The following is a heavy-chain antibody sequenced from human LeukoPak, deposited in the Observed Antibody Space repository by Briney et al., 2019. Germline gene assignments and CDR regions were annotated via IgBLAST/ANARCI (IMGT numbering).Heavy chain of an antibody. CDR1: GFTFSRHG. J-gene: IGHJ4*02. CDR2: ISYDGSNK. CDR3: AKVEYGGNFGPHDY. Sequence: GGSLRLSCAPSGFTFSRHGMHWVRQAPGKGLEWVAVISYDGSNKYYADSVKGRFTISRDNSKNTLYLQMNSLRAEDTAVYYCAKVEYGGNFGPHDYWGQGTLVTVSS. V-gene: IGHV3-30*18. D-gene: IGHD4-23*01.